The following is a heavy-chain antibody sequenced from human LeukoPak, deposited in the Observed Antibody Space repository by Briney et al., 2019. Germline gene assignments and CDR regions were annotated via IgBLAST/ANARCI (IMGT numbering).Heavy chain of an antibody. D-gene: IGHD2-15*01. CDR1: GFTFDDYT. CDR3: AKDRGGIISGYYFDY. Sequence: PGGSLRLSCAASGFTFDDYTMHWVRQAPGKGLEWVSLISWDGGSTYYADSAKGRFTISRDNSKNSLYLQMNSLRTEDTALYYCAKDRGGIISGYYFDYWGQGTLVTVSS. V-gene: IGHV3-43*01. J-gene: IGHJ4*02. CDR2: ISWDGGST.